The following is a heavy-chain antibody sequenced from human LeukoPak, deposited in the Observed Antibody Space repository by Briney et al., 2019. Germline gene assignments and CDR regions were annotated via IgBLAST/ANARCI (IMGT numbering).Heavy chain of an antibody. D-gene: IGHD6-13*01. CDR3: ARGDSSSKFDY. V-gene: IGHV4-39*07. Sequence: SETLSLTCTVSGDSISSSVYYWTWIRQTPGKELEWIGTMYYTGSTYYSPSLKSRVTISVDTSKNQFSLKLSSVTAADTAVYYCARGDSSSKFDYWGQGTLVTVSS. CDR1: GDSISSSVYY. CDR2: MYYTGST. J-gene: IGHJ4*02.